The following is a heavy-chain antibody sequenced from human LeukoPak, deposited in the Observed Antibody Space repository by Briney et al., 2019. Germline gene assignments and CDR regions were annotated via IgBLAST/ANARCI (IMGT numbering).Heavy chain of an antibody. CDR3: AREGGPYRPLDY. J-gene: IGHJ4*02. V-gene: IGHV4-4*02. CDR1: GGSITNTNY. CDR2: VNLQGST. Sequence: SGTLSLSCGVSGGSITNTNYWTWVRQPPGKGLEWIGEVNLQGSTNYNPSLMGRVAIAVDTSENHISLQLTSVTAADTAVYYCAREGGPYRPLDYSGQETVVTVSS.